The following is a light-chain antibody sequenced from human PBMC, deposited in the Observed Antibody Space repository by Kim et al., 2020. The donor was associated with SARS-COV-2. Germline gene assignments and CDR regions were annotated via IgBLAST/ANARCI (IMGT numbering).Light chain of an antibody. CDR2: KAS. CDR3: KQYDSYYT. V-gene: IGKV1-5*03. J-gene: IGKJ2*01. Sequence: DIQMTQSPSTLSASVGDRVTITCRASQSISSWLAWYQQKPGRAPKVLIYKASSLESGVPSRFSGSGSGTEFTLTISSLQPDDFATYYCKQYDSYYTFGQGTKLQI. CDR1: QSISSW.